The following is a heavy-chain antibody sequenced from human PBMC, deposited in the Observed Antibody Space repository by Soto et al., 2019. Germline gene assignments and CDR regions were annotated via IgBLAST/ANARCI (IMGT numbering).Heavy chain of an antibody. CDR1: GFTFSSYG. CDR3: AEAERRGYYFDLIEY. CDR2: ISYDGSNK. Sequence: PGGSLRLSCAASGFTFSSYGMHWVRQAPGKGLEWVAVISYDGSNKYYADSVKGRFTISRDNSKNTLYLQMNSLRAEDTAVYYCAEAERRGYYFDLIEYWGQGTLVTVS. D-gene: IGHD3-22*01. V-gene: IGHV3-30*18. J-gene: IGHJ4*02.